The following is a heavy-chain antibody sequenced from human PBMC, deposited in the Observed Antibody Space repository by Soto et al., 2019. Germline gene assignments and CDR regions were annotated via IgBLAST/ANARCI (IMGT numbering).Heavy chain of an antibody. V-gene: IGHV1-69*02. CDR3: ARGPNSGGYPEYFHY. Sequence: SVKVSCKASGGTFSSYTISWVRQAPGQGLEWMGRIIPILGIANYAQKFQGRVTITADKSTSTAYMELSSLRSEDTAVYYCARGPNSGGYPEYFHYWGQRTLVIVSS. CDR1: GGTFSSYT. CDR2: IIPILGIA. J-gene: IGHJ1*01. D-gene: IGHD1-26*01.